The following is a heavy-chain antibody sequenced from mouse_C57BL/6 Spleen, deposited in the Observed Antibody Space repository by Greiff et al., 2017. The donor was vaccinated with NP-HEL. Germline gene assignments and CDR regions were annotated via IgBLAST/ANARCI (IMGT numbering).Heavy chain of an antibody. D-gene: IGHD1-3*01. CDR3: ARGGRVGYAMDY. J-gene: IGHJ4*01. Sequence: EVQRVESEGGLVQPGSSMKLSCTASGFTFSDYYMAWVRQVPEKGLEWVANINYDGSSTYYLDSLKSRFIISRDNAKNILYLQMSSLKSEDTATYYCARGGRVGYAMDYWGQGTSVTVSS. CDR2: INYDGSST. CDR1: GFTFSDYY. V-gene: IGHV5-16*01.